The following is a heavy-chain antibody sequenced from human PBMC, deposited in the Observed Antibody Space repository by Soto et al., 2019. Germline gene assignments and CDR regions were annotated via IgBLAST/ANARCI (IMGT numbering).Heavy chain of an antibody. Sequence: GGSRLSCAASGFTFSSYAMHWVRQAPGKGLEWVAVISYDGSNKYYADSVKGRFTISRDNSKNTLYLQMNSLRAEDTAVYYCARGLYYFDYWGQGTLVTVSS. V-gene: IGHV3-30-3*01. CDR3: ARGLYYFDY. J-gene: IGHJ4*02. CDR1: GFTFSSYA. CDR2: ISYDGSNK.